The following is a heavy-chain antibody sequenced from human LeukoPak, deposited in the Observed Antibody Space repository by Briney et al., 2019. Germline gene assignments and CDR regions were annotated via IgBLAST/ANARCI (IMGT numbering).Heavy chain of an antibody. Sequence: PGRSLRLSCTASGFTFDDYAMSWVRQAPGKGLEWVAGLSGSAGGTTYADSVKGRFTISRDNSKNTLFLQMDRLRAEDTAVYFYAKRGVVVRVFLVGFHREAYYFDSWGQGAQVTVSS. CDR1: GFTFDDYA. CDR3: AKRGVVVRVFLVGFHREAYYFDS. V-gene: IGHV3-23*01. J-gene: IGHJ4*02. CDR2: LSGSAGGT. D-gene: IGHD3-16*02.